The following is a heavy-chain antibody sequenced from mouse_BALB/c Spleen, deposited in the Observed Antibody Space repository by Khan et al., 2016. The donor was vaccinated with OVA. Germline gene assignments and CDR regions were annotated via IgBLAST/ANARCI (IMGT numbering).Heavy chain of an antibody. V-gene: IGHV3-2*02. Sequence: EVQLQESGPGLVKPSQSLSLTCTVTGYSITNDYAWNWIRQFPGNKLEWMGYISYSGNTKYNPSLKSRISITRDTSKNQFFLQLNSVTIEDTATYYCARIYGGDVDYWGQGTTLTVSS. CDR2: ISYSGNT. J-gene: IGHJ2*01. D-gene: IGHD1-1*01. CDR1: GYSITNDYA. CDR3: ARIYGGDVDY.